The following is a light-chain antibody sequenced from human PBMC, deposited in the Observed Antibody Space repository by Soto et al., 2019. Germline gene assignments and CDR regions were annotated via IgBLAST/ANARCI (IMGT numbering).Light chain of an antibody. Sequence: DIRMTQSPSTLSTSVGERVTITCRASQNIRGWLAWYQQKTGKAPKLLIYDASTMESGVPSRFSGSGSGTEFTLTISSLQPDDFATYYCQQYNSYSWTFGHGTTVAIK. J-gene: IGKJ1*01. CDR1: QNIRGW. CDR2: DAS. V-gene: IGKV1-5*01. CDR3: QQYNSYSWT.